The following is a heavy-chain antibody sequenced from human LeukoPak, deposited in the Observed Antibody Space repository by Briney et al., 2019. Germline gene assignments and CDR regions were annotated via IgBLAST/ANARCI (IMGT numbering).Heavy chain of an antibody. CDR2: ITDSGTGT. V-gene: IGHV3-23*01. D-gene: IGHD3-22*01. Sequence: PGGSLRLSCAASGFTFSSYALSWVRQAPGKGLEWVSGITDSGTGTYYADSVKGRFTISRDNSKNTLYLQMNSLRAEDTAVYYCAKVKGAYSYYDSSGYYPRGYGMDVWGQGTTVTVSS. CDR3: AKVKGAYSYYDSSGYYPRGYGMDV. J-gene: IGHJ6*02. CDR1: GFTFSSYA.